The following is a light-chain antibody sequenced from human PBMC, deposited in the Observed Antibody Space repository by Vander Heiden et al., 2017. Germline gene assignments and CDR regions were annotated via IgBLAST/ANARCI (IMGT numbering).Light chain of an antibody. CDR3: ATWDSSLGGMI. Sequence: QSVLTQPPSVSAAPGQKVTISCSGSSSNIGKNFVSWYQQLPGGAPKLLIFDNYPRPSGIPDRFSGSKSGASATLDITGLQTGDVAEYYCATWDSSLGGMIFGGGTKLTVL. CDR1: SSNIGKNF. V-gene: IGLV1-51*01. J-gene: IGLJ2*01. CDR2: DNY.